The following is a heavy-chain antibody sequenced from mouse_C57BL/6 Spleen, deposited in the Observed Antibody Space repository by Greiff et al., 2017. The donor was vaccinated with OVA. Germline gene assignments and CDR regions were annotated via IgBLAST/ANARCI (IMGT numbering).Heavy chain of an antibody. Sequence: EVKLMESGGGLVQPGGSLSLSCAASGFTFTDYYMSWVRQPPGQALEWLGFIRNKANGYTTEYSASVKGRFTISRANSQSIIYLQMNALRAEDSATDYCARYRDGYDVGFAYWGQGTLVTVSA. D-gene: IGHD2-2*01. CDR1: GFTFTDYY. CDR3: ARYRDGYDVGFAY. V-gene: IGHV7-3*01. J-gene: IGHJ3*01. CDR2: IRNKANGYTT.